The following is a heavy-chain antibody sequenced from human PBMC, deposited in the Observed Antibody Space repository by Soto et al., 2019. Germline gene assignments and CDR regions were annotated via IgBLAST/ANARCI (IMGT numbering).Heavy chain of an antibody. J-gene: IGHJ6*02. CDR3: ARDRRTIVGATYYYYYGMDV. V-gene: IGHV4-59*01. Sequence: LSLTCTVSGGSISSYYWSWIRQPPGKGLEWIGYIYYSGSTNYNPSLKSRVTISVDTSKNQFSLKLSSVTAADTAVYYCARDRRTIVGATYYYYYGMDVWGQGTTVTVSS. CDR1: GGSISSYY. CDR2: IYYSGST. D-gene: IGHD1-26*01.